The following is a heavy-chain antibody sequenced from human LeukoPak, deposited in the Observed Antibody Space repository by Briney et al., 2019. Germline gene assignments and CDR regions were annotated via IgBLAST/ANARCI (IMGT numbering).Heavy chain of an antibody. Sequence: GASVKVSCKASGYTFTGYYMHWVRQAPGQGLEWMGWINPNSGGTNYAQKFQGWVTMTRDTSISTAYMELSRLRSDDTAVYYCARGASIAAAALDAFDIWGQGTMVTVSS. V-gene: IGHV1-2*04. CDR2: INPNSGGT. CDR1: GYTFTGYY. J-gene: IGHJ3*02. D-gene: IGHD6-13*01. CDR3: ARGASIAAAALDAFDI.